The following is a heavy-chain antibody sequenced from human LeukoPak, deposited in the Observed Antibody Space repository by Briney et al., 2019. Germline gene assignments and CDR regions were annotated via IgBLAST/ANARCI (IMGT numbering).Heavy chain of an antibody. CDR3: ARQVVVVPAAPNWFDP. V-gene: IGHV4-30-4*01. J-gene: IGHJ5*02. D-gene: IGHD2-2*01. CDR2: IYYSGST. Sequence: SETLSLTCTVSGGSISSGDYYWSWIRQPPGKGLEWIGYIYYSGSTYYNPSLKSRVTISVDTSKNQFSLKLSSVTAADTAVYYCARQVVVVPAAPNWFDPWGQGTLVTVSS. CDR1: GGSISSGDYY.